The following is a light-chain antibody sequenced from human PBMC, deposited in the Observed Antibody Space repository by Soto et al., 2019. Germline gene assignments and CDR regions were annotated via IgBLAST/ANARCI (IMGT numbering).Light chain of an antibody. Sequence: DIQMTQAPSTLSASVGDRVTITCRASQSISSWLAWYQQKPGKAPKLLIYDASSLESGVPSRFSGSESGTEFTLTISSLQPDDFATYYCQSYHTFGGGTKVEIK. CDR2: DAS. CDR1: QSISSW. V-gene: IGKV1-5*01. CDR3: QSYHT. J-gene: IGKJ4*01.